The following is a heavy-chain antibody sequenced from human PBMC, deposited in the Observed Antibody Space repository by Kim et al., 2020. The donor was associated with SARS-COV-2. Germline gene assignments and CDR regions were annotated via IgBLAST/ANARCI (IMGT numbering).Heavy chain of an antibody. CDR2: TI. J-gene: IGHJ4*02. V-gene: IGHV3-48*04. CDR3: ARGSTGLFDY. D-gene: IGHD4-4*01. Sequence: TISYADAVKGRFTITRDNAKDSLYRRMYSLGAEDTAVYYCARGSTGLFDYWGQGTLVTVSS.